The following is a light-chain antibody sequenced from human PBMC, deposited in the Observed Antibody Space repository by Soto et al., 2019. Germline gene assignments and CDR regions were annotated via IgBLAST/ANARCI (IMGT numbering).Light chain of an antibody. J-gene: IGLJ2*01. CDR1: SSDVGGYNY. Sequence: SALTQPASVSGSPGQSITISCTGNSSDVGGYNYVSWYQQHPGKAPKLMIYDVSNRPSGVSNRFSGSKSGNTASLNISGLQAEDEADYYCSSYTSSSTVFGGGTKLTVL. CDR3: SSYTSSSTV. V-gene: IGLV2-14*01. CDR2: DVS.